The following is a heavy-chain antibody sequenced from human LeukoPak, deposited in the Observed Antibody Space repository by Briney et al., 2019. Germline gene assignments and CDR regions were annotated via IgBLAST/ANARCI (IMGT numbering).Heavy chain of an antibody. J-gene: IGHJ4*02. D-gene: IGHD3-16*02. CDR3: ARDAGTYDYVWGSYRFDY. V-gene: IGHV1-18*04. CDR2: ISAYNGNT. CDR1: GYTFTSYG. Sequence: ASVKVSCKASGYTFTSYGISWVRQAPGQELEWMGWISAYNGNTNYAQKLQGRVTMTTDTSTSTAYMELRSLRSDDTAVYYCARDAGTYDYVWGSYRFDYWGQGTLVTVSS.